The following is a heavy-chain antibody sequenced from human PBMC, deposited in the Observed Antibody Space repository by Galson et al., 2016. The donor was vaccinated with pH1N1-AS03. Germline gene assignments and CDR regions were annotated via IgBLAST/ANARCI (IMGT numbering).Heavy chain of an antibody. CDR2: IYPGDSDT. CDR1: GDIFNTYW. J-gene: IGHJ6*02. D-gene: IGHD3-10*01. CDR3: ARQQFDGMDV. V-gene: IGHV5-51*01. Sequence: QSGAEVKRPGESLRISCKGSGDIFNTYWITWVRQVPGKGLEWLGIIYPGDSDTTYSPSFQGQVTISADKSISTAYLQWSSLKASDTAIYYCARQQFDGMDVWGQGTTVSVSS.